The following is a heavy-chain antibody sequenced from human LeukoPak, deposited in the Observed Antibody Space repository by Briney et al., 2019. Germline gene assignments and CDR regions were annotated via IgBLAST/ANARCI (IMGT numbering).Heavy chain of an antibody. D-gene: IGHD6-13*01. CDR2: VYSAGDT. CDR1: GGSISSYY. Sequence: SETLSLTCTFSGGSISSYYWSWIRQPAGKGLEWLGRVYSAGDTHYNPSLKSRLTISLDTSRNQFSLTLTSVTAADTAVYYCARYGRAASGMMVGFDPWGQGTLVTVSS. V-gene: IGHV4-4*07. CDR3: ARYGRAASGMMVGFDP. J-gene: IGHJ5*02.